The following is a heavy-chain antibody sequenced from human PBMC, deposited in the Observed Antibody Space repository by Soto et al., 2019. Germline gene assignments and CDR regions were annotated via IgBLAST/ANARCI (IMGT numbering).Heavy chain of an antibody. CDR3: AKTRSRIAAAGIED. CDR2: ISGSGGST. CDR1: GFTFSSYA. V-gene: IGHV3-23*01. Sequence: GGPLRLSCAASGFTFSSYAMSWVRQAQGKGLEWVSAISGSGGSTYYADSVKGRFTISRDNSKNTLYLQMNSLRAEDTAVYYCAKTRSRIAAAGIEDWGQGTLVTVSS. D-gene: IGHD6-13*01. J-gene: IGHJ4*02.